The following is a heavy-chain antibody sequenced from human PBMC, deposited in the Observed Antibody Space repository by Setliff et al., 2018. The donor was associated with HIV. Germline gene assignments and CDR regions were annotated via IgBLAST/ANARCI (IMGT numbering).Heavy chain of an antibody. V-gene: IGHV3-11*04. J-gene: IGHJ4*02. CDR1: GFTFSDHY. CDR2: ISTSGSTV. Sequence: PGGSLRLSCVASGFTFSDHYMNWIRQAPGKGLEWVSYISTSGSTVYYADSVKGRFTISRDNAKNSLYLQMNSLRAEDTAVYYCARDAYDSSGYYYSLDYWGQGTLVTVSS. D-gene: IGHD3-22*01. CDR3: ARDAYDSSGYYYSLDY.